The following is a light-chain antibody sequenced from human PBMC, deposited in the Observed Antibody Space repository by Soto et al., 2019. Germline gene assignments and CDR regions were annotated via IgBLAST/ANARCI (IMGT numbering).Light chain of an antibody. CDR2: EAS. V-gene: IGLV2-23*01. J-gene: IGLJ1*01. CDR1: SSDVGSYNL. Sequence: QSALTQPASVSGSPGQSITISCTGTSSDVGSYNLVSWYQQHPGKAPKLMIYEASKRPSGVSNRFSGSMSGNTASLTISGLQAEDEDDYYCCSYAGSRTNVFGTGTMLTVL. CDR3: CSYAGSRTNV.